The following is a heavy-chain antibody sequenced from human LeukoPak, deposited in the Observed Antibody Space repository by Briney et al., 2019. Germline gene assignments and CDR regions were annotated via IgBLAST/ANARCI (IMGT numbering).Heavy chain of an antibody. V-gene: IGHV1-2*04. CDR3: ARERAAGFARMDV. J-gene: IGHJ6*02. Sequence: ASVKVSCKASGYTFTGYYMHWVRQAPGQGLEWMGWINPNSGGTNYAQKFQGWVTMTRDTSISTAYMELSRLRSDDTAVYYCARERAAGFARMDVWGQGTTVTVSS. CDR1: GYTFTGYY. D-gene: IGHD3-10*01. CDR2: INPNSGGT.